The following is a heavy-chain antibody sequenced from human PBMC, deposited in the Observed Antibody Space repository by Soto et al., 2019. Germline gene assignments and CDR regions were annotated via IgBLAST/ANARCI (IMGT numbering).Heavy chain of an antibody. J-gene: IGHJ6*02. Sequence: EEHLVESGGGLVQPGGSLRLSCAASGFTFGDYEMNWVRQAPGMGLEWVSHISSGGSAIYYRDSVKGRFTISRDNAKNSLYLQMNSLRADDTAVYYCAGGRECSNSGCSIYYGLDVWGQGTTVTVSS. CDR2: ISSGGSAI. CDR3: AGGRECSNSGCSIYYGLDV. V-gene: IGHV3-48*03. CDR1: GFTFGDYE. D-gene: IGHD2-2*01.